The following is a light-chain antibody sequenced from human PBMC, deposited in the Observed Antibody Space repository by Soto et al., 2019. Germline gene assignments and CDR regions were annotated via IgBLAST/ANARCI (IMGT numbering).Light chain of an antibody. CDR3: QQRSNFIT. CDR2: DAS. V-gene: IGKV3-11*01. CDR1: QSVSSY. Sequence: EIVLTQSPATLSLSPGERATLSCRASQSVSSYLAWYQQKPGQAPRLLIYDASNRATGIPARFSGSGSGTDITLTISRLEPEDFAVYYCQQRSNFITFGQGTRLEIK. J-gene: IGKJ5*01.